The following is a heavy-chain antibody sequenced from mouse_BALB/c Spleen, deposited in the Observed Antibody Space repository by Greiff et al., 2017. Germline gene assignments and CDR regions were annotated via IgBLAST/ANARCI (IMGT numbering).Heavy chain of an antibody. CDR1: GYSFTSYW. CDR2: IDPSDSET. V-gene: IGHV1S127*01. CDR3: ARYTTVVARGAMDY. D-gene: IGHD1-1*01. Sequence: QVHVKQSGPQLVRPGASVKISCKASGYSFTSYWMHWVKQRPGQGLEWIGMIDPSDSETRLNQKFKDKATLTVDKSSSTAYMQLSSPTSEDSAVYYCARYTTVVARGAMDYWGQGTSVTVSS. J-gene: IGHJ4*01.